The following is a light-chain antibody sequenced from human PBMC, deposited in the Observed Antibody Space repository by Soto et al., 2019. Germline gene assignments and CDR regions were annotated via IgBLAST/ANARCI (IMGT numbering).Light chain of an antibody. CDR2: WAS. J-gene: IGKJ4*01. CDR1: QSISSW. CDR3: QQYSDYSPLT. Sequence: DIQMTQSPSTLSASVGDRVTITCRASQSISSWLAWYQQKPGKAPKLLIYWASTLKNGVPSRFSGSGSGTEFTLTISSLQPDDFATYYCQQYSDYSPLTFGGGTKVEIK. V-gene: IGKV1-5*03.